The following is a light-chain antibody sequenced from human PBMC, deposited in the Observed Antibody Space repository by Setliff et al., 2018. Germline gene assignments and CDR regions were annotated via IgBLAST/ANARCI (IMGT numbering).Light chain of an antibody. V-gene: IGLV7-43*01. CDR2: DTY. Sequence: VVTQEPSLTVSPGGTVTLTCSSSTGAVTSGFYPNWFQQKPGQAPKSLIYDTYNKYSWTPARFSGSLLGGKAVLTLSGVQPEDEADYYCLLYFSGTYVFGTGTKV. CDR1: TGAVTSGFY. CDR3: LLYFSGTYV. J-gene: IGLJ1*01.